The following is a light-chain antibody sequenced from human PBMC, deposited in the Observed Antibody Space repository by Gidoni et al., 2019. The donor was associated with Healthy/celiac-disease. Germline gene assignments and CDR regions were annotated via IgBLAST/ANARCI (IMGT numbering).Light chain of an antibody. CDR2: GAS. CDR1: QSVSSSY. CDR3: QQYGSSPLCS. V-gene: IGKV3-20*01. Sequence: EIVLTQSPGTLSLSPGERATLSCRASQSVSSSYLAWYQQKPGQAPRLLIYGASSRATGIPDRFSGSGSGTDFTLTISRLEPEDFAVYYCQQYGSSPLCSFXQGTKLEIK. J-gene: IGKJ2*04.